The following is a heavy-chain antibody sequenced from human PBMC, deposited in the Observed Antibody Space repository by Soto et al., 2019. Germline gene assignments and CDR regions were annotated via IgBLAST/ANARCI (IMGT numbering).Heavy chain of an antibody. CDR2: IKQDGSEK. CDR1: GFTFSSYW. CDR3: ARDVVVRGVINFDY. J-gene: IGHJ4*02. V-gene: IGHV3-7*05. D-gene: IGHD3-10*01. Sequence: GGSLRLSCAASGFTFSSYWMSWVRQAPGKGLEWVANIKQDGSEKYYVDSVKGRFTISRDNAKNSLYLQMNSLRAEDTAVYYCARDVVVRGVINFDYWGQGTLVTVSS.